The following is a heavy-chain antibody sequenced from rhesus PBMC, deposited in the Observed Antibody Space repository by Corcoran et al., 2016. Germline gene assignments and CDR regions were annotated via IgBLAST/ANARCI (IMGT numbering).Heavy chain of an antibody. D-gene: IGHD5-42*01. V-gene: IGHV4-165*02. Sequence: QVQLQESGPGLVKPSENLSLTCGVSGGSITDYYWSWIRPPPGKGLEWIGYIGGSSRITSYNTSLNSRVTMSKDTSKNQFALTVSSITAADTAVYYCARKLGAKRGYNGPDEYWGQGVLVTVSS. CDR2: IGGSSRIT. CDR1: GGSITDYY. J-gene: IGHJ4*01. CDR3: ARKLGAKRGYNGPDEY.